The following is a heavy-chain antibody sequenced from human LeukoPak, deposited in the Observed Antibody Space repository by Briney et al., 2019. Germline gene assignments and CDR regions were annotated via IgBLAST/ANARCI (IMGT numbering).Heavy chain of an antibody. CDR1: GYTFTSYY. CDR2: INPSGGST. Sequence: ASVKVSCKASGYTFTSYYMHWVRQAPGQGLEWMGIINPSGGSTGYAQKFQGRVTMTRDTSTSTVYMELSSLRSEDTAVYYCARDQSRRAADYWGQGTLVTVSS. CDR3: ARDQSRRAADY. J-gene: IGHJ4*02. V-gene: IGHV1-46*01.